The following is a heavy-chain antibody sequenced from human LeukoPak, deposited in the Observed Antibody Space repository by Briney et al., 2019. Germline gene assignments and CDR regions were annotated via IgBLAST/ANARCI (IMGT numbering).Heavy chain of an antibody. J-gene: IGHJ4*02. CDR1: GASISSYY. CDR3: ARSSSDNYYDSSGYSN. V-gene: IGHV4-59*01. Sequence: SETLSLTCTVSGASISSYYWSWIRQPPGKGLEWIGYIYYSGSTNYNPSLKSRVTISVDTSKNQFSLKLSSVTAADTAVYYCARSSSDNYYDSSGYSNWGQGTLVTVSS. CDR2: IYYSGST. D-gene: IGHD3-22*01.